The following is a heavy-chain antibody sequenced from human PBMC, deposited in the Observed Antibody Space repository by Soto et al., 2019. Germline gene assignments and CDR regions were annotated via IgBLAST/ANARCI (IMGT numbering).Heavy chain of an antibody. Sequence: QVQLVQSGAEVKKPGASVKVSCKASGYTFTSYGISWVRQAPGQGLEWMGWISAYNGNTKYSQKFQGRVTITRDTSASTAYMELSSLRSEDTAVYYCARGRGYCSGGSCYSYGMDVWGQGTTVTVSS. CDR3: ARGRGYCSGGSCYSYGMDV. CDR1: GYTFTSYG. D-gene: IGHD2-15*01. CDR2: ISAYNGNT. V-gene: IGHV1-18*04. J-gene: IGHJ6*02.